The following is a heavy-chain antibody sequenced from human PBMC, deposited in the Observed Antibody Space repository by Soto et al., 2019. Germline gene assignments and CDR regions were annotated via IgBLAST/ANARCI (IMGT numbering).Heavy chain of an antibody. Sequence: SVKVSCKASGGTFSSYAISWVRQAPGQGLEWMGGIIPIFGTANYAQKVQGRVTITADESTSTAYMELSRLRSEDTAVYYCARDVRSGSYYAADAFDIWGQGTMVTVSS. CDR1: GGTFSSYA. J-gene: IGHJ3*02. CDR2: IIPIFGTA. D-gene: IGHD1-26*01. V-gene: IGHV1-69*13. CDR3: ARDVRSGSYYAADAFDI.